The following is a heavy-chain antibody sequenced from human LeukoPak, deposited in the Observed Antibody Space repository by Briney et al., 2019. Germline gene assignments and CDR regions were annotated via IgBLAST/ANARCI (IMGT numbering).Heavy chain of an antibody. Sequence: SETLSLTCTVSGGSISSFYWGWIRQPPGKGLEWIGSIFNSGSTYYNPSLKSRVTISVDTSKKQFSLKVNSVTAADTAVYYCARNGSKVGAAGPVGGYFDYWGRGTPVTVSS. D-gene: IGHD1-26*01. CDR3: ARNGSKVGAAGPVGGYFDY. J-gene: IGHJ4*02. CDR1: GGSISSFY. V-gene: IGHV4-39*01. CDR2: IFNSGST.